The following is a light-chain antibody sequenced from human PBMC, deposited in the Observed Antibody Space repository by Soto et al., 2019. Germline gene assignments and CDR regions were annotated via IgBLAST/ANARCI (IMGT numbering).Light chain of an antibody. CDR2: RAS. CDR3: QHYNNWPPWT. J-gene: IGKJ1*01. Sequence: EIVMTQSPATLSVSPGERATLSCRASQSVSSNLAWYQQKPGQAPRLLIYRASTRATGIPARFSGSGSGTEFTLTISSLQSEDFAVYYCQHYNNWPPWTFGQGTKVESK. V-gene: IGKV3-15*01. CDR1: QSVSSN.